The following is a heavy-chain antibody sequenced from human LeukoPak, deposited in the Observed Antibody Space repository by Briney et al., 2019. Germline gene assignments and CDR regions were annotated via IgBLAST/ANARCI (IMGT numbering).Heavy chain of an antibody. CDR3: ARDRYYYGSGSYPRSFDY. CDR1: GGSISSSSYY. Sequence: SETLSLTCTVSGGSISSSSYYWGWVRQPPGKGLEWIGSIYYSGSTYYNPSLKSRVTISVDTSKNQFSLKLSSVTAADTAVYYCARDRYYYGSGSYPRSFDYWGQGTLVTVSS. CDR2: IYYSGST. V-gene: IGHV4-39*07. J-gene: IGHJ4*02. D-gene: IGHD3-10*01.